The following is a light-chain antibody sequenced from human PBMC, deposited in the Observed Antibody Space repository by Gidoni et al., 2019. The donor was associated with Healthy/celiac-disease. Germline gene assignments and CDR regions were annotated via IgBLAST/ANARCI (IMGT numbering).Light chain of an antibody. CDR1: PSVSSY. CDR2: DAS. V-gene: IGKV3-11*01. Sequence: EIVLTQSPATLSLSPGERATLSCRASPSVSSYLAWYQQKPGQTPRLLIYDASNRATGIPARFSGSGSGTDFTLTISSLEPEDVAVYYCQQRSNWPPTFXQXTKVEIK. CDR3: QQRSNWPPT. J-gene: IGKJ1*01.